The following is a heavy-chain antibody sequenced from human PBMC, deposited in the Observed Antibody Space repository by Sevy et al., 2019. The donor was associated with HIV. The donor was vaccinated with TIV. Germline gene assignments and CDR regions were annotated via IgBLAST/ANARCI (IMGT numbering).Heavy chain of an antibody. CDR1: SGSINSDH. Sequence: SETLSLTCTVSSGSINSDHWNWIRQPPGKGLEWIGYVYYTGGTNYNSSLKNRVTISVDRTKNQFSLKLTSVTAADTAVYYCARRNDFDIWGQGTMVTVS. CDR2: VYYTGGT. J-gene: IGHJ3*02. V-gene: IGHV4-59*08. CDR3: ARRNDFDI.